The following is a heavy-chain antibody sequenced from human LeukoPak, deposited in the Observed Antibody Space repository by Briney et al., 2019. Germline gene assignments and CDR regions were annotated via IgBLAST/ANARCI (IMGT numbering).Heavy chain of an antibody. J-gene: IGHJ4*02. CDR2: IKQDGGEK. D-gene: IGHD1-26*01. CDR3: ARLGGSYYTY. CDR1: GFAFSRYW. V-gene: IGHV3-7*01. Sequence: GGSLRLSCVASGFAFSRYWMSWVRQAPGKGLERVANIKQDGGEKYYVDSVKGRFTISRDNAKNSLFLQMNSLRVEDTAVYYCARLGGSYYTYWGQGTLVTVSS.